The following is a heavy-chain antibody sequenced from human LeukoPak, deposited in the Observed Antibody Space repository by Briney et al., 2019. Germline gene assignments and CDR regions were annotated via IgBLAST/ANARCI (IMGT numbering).Heavy chain of an antibody. J-gene: IGHJ4*02. CDR1: GFTFSSHS. CDR3: ARDVGGYLTYYFDY. Sequence: GGSLRLSCAASGFTFSSHSMNWVRQAPGKGLEWVSYISSSSSTIYYADSVKGRFTISRDNAKNSLYLQMNSLRAEDTAVYYCARDVGGYLTYYFDYWGQGTLVTVSS. V-gene: IGHV3-48*04. D-gene: IGHD5-12*01. CDR2: ISSSSSTI.